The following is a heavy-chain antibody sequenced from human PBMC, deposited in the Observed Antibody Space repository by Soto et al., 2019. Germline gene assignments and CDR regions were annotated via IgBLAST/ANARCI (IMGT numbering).Heavy chain of an antibody. CDR3: DFNSGSGSYYFDY. CDR1: GFTFSSYA. J-gene: IGHJ4*02. D-gene: IGHD3-10*01. Sequence: EVQLLESGGGLVQPGGSLRLSCAASGFTFSSYAMWWVRQAPGKGLECVSAISGGGETTYYADSVKGRFTISRANSKNTLYRQMNSLRAEDTAVYYCDFNSGSGSYYFDYWCQGTLVTVSS. V-gene: IGHV3-23*01. CDR2: ISGGGETT.